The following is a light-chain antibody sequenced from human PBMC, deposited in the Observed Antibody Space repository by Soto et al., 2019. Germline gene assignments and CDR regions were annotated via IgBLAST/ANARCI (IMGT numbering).Light chain of an antibody. CDR2: AAA. V-gene: IGKV3-20*01. Sequence: DIELTQSPCTLSLSPGERATLSCRASQSVSSSDLAWYQQKPDQAPRLLIYAAAGREAGIPYRFSGSGSETDFTLTISSLEPEDFAMYYCQQYGHSPCTFGEGTKVEIK. CDR1: QSVSSSD. J-gene: IGKJ1*01. CDR3: QQYGHSPCT.